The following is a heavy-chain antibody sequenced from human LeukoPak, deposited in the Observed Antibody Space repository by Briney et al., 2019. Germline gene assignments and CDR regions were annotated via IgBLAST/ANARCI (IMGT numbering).Heavy chain of an antibody. CDR2: INPSGGST. V-gene: IGHV1-46*01. CDR1: GYTFTSYY. Sequence: VASVKVSCKASGYTFTSYYMHWVRQAPGQGLEWMGIINPSGGSTSYAQKFQGRVTMTRDTSTSTVYMELSSLRSEDTAVYYCARDRFSIAVARLKEKYFQHWGQGTLVTVSS. J-gene: IGHJ1*01. D-gene: IGHD6-19*01. CDR3: ARDRFSIAVARLKEKYFQH.